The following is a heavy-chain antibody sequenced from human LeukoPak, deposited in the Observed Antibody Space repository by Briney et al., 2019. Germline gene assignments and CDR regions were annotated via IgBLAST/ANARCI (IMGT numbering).Heavy chain of an antibody. CDR3: AKIPDGYNFERGLSFDY. D-gene: IGHD5-24*01. CDR1: GFTFSNAW. CDR2: LKWNGDRT. J-gene: IGHJ4*02. V-gene: IGHV3-20*04. Sequence: PGGSLRLSCAASGFTFSNAWMSWVRQAPGKGLEWVSSLKWNGDRTTYADSVKGRFTISRDNAKNSLYLQMHSLRAEDTAFYYCAKIPDGYNFERGLSFDYWGQGTLVTVSS.